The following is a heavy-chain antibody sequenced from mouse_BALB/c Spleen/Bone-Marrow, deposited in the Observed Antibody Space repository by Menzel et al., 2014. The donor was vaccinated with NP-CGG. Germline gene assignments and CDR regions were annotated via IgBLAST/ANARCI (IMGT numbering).Heavy chain of an antibody. V-gene: IGHV7-3*02. J-gene: IGHJ1*01. CDR3: ARDNYSGIYSSFDV. CDR2: IRNKANGYTT. D-gene: IGHD1-1*01. Sequence: EVKLMESGGGLVQPGGSLRLSCANSGFTFTDYYMSWVRQPPGKALEWLGFIRNKANGYTTEYSASVKGRFTISRDNSPSILYPHMNSLRAEDSATYYSARDNYSGIYSSFDVSGAGTTVPVSS. CDR1: GFTFTDYY.